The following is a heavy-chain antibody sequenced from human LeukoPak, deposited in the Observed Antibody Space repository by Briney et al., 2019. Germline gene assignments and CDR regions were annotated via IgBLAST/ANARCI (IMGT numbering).Heavy chain of an antibody. V-gene: IGHV4-38-2*02. CDR2: IYHSGST. Sequence: SETLSLTCTVSGYSISSGYYWGWIRQPPGKGLEWIGSIYHSGSTYYNPSLKSRVTISVDTSKNQFSLKLSSVTAADTAVYYCARDLSSGYLDYWGQGTLVTVSS. CDR3: ARDLSSGYLDY. J-gene: IGHJ4*02. CDR1: GYSISSGYY. D-gene: IGHD3-22*01.